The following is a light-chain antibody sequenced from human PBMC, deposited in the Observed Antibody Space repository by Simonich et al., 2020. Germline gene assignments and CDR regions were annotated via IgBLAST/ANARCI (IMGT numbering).Light chain of an antibody. CDR3: SSYTSSSTYVV. V-gene: IGLV2-11*01. J-gene: IGLJ2*01. CDR1: SSDVGGYNY. CDR2: DVS. Sequence: QSALTQPRSVSGSPGQSVTISCTGTSSDVGGYNYVSWYQQHPGKAPKLMIYDVSKRPSGVYNRFSGSKSGNTASLTISGLQAEDEADYYCSSYTSSSTYVVFGGGTKLTVL.